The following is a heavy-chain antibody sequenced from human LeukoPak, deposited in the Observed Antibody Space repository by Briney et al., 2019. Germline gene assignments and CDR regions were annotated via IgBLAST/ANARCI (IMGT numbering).Heavy chain of an antibody. CDR3: ASLLTGEFDY. CDR1: GGSISSSSYY. CDR2: IYYSGST. J-gene: IGHJ4*02. V-gene: IGHV4-39*01. D-gene: IGHD7-27*01. Sequence: SETLSLTCTVSGGSISSSSYYWSWIRQPPGKGLEWIGSIYYSGSTYYNPSLKSRVTISVDTSKNQFSLKLSSVTAADTAVHYCASLLTGEFDYWGQGTLVTVSS.